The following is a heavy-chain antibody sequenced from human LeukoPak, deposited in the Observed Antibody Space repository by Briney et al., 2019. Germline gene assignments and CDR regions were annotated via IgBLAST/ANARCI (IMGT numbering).Heavy chain of an antibody. D-gene: IGHD3-22*01. CDR1: GFTFSSYG. CDR2: IWYDGSNK. CDR3: ARDGYYYDSSGPDY. J-gene: IGHJ4*02. V-gene: IGHV3-33*01. Sequence: GSLRLSCAAPGFTFSSYGMHWVRQAPGKGLEWVAVIWYDGSNKYYADSVKGRFTISRDNSKNTLYLQMNSLRAEDTAVYYCARDGYYYDSSGPDYWGQGTLVTVSS.